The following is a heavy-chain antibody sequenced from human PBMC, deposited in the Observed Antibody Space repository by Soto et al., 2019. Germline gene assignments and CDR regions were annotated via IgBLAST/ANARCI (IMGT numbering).Heavy chain of an antibody. CDR2: ISAYNGNT. D-gene: IGHD2-21*01. J-gene: IGHJ4*02. V-gene: IGHV1-18*01. CDR1: GYSFKSSG. CDR3: ARDEPVVMYYFDY. Sequence: QVQLVQSGAEVKKPGASVKVSCKASGYSFKSSGISWVRQAPGQGLEWMGWISAYNGNTNIAQKFQSRVTMTTDTFTSTAYMELRSLRSDDTAMYYCARDEPVVMYYFDYWGQGTLVTVSS.